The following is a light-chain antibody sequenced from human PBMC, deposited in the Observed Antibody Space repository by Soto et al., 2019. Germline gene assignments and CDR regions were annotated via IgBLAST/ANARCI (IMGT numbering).Light chain of an antibody. V-gene: IGLV6-57*02. J-gene: IGLJ2*01. Sequence: NFMLTQPHSVSESPGKTVTISCTGSSGSIASNYVQWYQQRPGSAPTTVIYEDNQRPSGVPDRFSGSIDSSSNSASLTISGLKTEDEADYYCQSGVVFGAGTKLTVL. CDR1: SGSIASNY. CDR3: QSGVV. CDR2: EDN.